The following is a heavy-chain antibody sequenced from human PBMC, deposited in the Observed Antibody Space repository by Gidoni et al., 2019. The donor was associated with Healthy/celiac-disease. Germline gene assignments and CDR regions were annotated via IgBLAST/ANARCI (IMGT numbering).Heavy chain of an antibody. D-gene: IGHD2-15*01. Sequence: QLQLQESGPGLVKPSETLSLTCTVSGGSISSSSYYWGWIRQPPGKGLEWIGSIYYSGSTYYNPSLKSRVTISVDTSKNQFSLKLSSVTAADTAVYYCASPYCSGGSCYSGDAFDIWGQGTMVTVSS. J-gene: IGHJ3*02. CDR2: IYYSGST. CDR3: ASPYCSGGSCYSGDAFDI. CDR1: GGSISSSSYY. V-gene: IGHV4-39*01.